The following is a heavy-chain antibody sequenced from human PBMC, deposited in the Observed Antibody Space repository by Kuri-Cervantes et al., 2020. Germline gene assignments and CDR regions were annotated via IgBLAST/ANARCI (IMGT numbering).Heavy chain of an antibody. CDR2: ISAYNGNT. D-gene: IGHD2-15*01. Sequence: ASVKVSCKASGYTFTSYGISWVRQAPGQGLEWMGWISAYNGNTNYAQKLQGRVTMTTDTSTSTAYMELRSLRSDDTAVYYCARLKFHGVAGFYYFDYWGQGTLVTVSS. J-gene: IGHJ4*02. CDR3: ARLKFHGVAGFYYFDY. CDR1: GYTFTSYG. V-gene: IGHV1-18*01.